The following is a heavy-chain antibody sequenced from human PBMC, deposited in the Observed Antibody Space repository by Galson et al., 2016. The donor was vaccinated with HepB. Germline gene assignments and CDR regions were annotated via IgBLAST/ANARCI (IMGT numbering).Heavy chain of an antibody. CDR3: AKAPLRYFDWLPLSLDN. Sequence: SLRLSCAASGFTFSSYAMSWVRQAPGKGLEWVSAISSSGGSTDYADSVKGRFTISRDNSKNTLYLQMNSLRAEDTAVYYCAKAPLRYFDWLPLSLDNWGQGTLVTVSS. V-gene: IGHV3-23*01. CDR2: ISSSGGST. D-gene: IGHD3-9*01. J-gene: IGHJ4*02. CDR1: GFTFSSYA.